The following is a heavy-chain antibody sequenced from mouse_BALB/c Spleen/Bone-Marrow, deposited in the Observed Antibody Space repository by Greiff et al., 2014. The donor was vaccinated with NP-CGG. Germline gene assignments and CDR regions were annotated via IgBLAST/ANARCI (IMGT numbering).Heavy chain of an antibody. CDR1: GFNIKDTF. Sequence: EVQGVESGAELVKPGASVKLSCTASGFNIKDTFMNWVKQRPEQGLEWIGRIDPANDNIEYDPKFQGKATITTDTSSNTAYLQLSSLTSEDTAVYYCARWLVRMDYWGQGTSVTVSS. CDR3: ARWLVRMDY. J-gene: IGHJ4*01. D-gene: IGHD2-3*01. V-gene: IGHV14-3*02. CDR2: IDPANDNI.